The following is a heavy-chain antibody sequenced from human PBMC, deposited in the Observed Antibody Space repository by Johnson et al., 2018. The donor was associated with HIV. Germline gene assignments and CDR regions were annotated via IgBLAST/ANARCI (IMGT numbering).Heavy chain of an antibody. J-gene: IGHJ3*02. CDR3: AKSDCSGGSCYSVWRHAFDI. D-gene: IGHD2-15*01. CDR1: GFTVSSNY. Sequence: MLLVESGGGLIQPGGSLRLSCAASGFTVSSNYMSWVRQAPGKGLEWVSVIYSGGSTYYADSVKGRFTISRDNSRNTLSLQMNSLRAEDTAVYYCAKSDCSGGSCYSVWRHAFDIWGQGTMVTVSS. CDR2: IYSGGST. V-gene: IGHV3-66*03.